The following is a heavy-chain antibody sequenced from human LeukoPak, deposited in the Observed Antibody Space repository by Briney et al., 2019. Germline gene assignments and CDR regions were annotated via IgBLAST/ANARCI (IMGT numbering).Heavy chain of an antibody. CDR2: IYPGDSDT. CDR1: GYSFTSYW. Sequence: GESLKISCEGSGYSFTSYWIGWVRQMPGKVLEWMGIIYPGDSDTRYSPSFQGQVTISADKSISTAYLQWSSLKASDTAMYYCASAVGQWLGAYYFDYWGQGTLVTVSS. V-gene: IGHV5-51*01. D-gene: IGHD6-19*01. CDR3: ASAVGQWLGAYYFDY. J-gene: IGHJ4*02.